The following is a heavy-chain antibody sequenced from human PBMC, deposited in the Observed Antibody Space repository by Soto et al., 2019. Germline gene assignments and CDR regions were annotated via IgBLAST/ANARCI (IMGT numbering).Heavy chain of an antibody. V-gene: IGHV3-30*18. CDR2: ISYDGNNK. Sequence: QVQLVESGGGVVQPGRSLRLSCAASGFTFSTYGMNWVRQAPGKGLEWVAVISYDGNNKYYADSVKGRFTISRDNSKNTLYLQMNSLRVEDTAVYYCAKDLSQRLGADYWGQGTLVTVSS. CDR3: AKDLSQRLGADY. CDR1: GFTFSTYG. D-gene: IGHD6-25*01. J-gene: IGHJ4*02.